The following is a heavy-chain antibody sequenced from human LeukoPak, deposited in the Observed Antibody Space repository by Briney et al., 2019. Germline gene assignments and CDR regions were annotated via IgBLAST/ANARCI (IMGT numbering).Heavy chain of an antibody. D-gene: IGHD3-16*01. V-gene: IGHV3-30-3*01. CDR3: ARDLGSPYYDYAWGSYYFDY. Sequence: PGRSLRLSCAASGFTFSSYAMHWVRQAPGKGLEWVAVISYDGSNKYYADSVKGRFTISRDNSKNTLYLQMNSLRAEDTAVYYCARDLGSPYYDYAWGSYYFDYWGQGTLVTVSS. J-gene: IGHJ4*02. CDR1: GFTFSSYA. CDR2: ISYDGSNK.